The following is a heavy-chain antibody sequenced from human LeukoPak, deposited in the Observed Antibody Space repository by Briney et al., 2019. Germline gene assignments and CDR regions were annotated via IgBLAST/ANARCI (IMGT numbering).Heavy chain of an antibody. Sequence: APVKVSCKASGYTFTGYYMHWVRQAPGQGLEWMGWINPNSGGTNYAQKFQGRATMTRDTSISTAYMELSRLRSDDTAVYYCASGSPRYGDYVLEWYYFDYWGQGTLVTVSS. CDR2: INPNSGGT. D-gene: IGHD4-17*01. V-gene: IGHV1-2*02. CDR3: ASGSPRYGDYVLEWYYFDY. J-gene: IGHJ4*02. CDR1: GYTFTGYY.